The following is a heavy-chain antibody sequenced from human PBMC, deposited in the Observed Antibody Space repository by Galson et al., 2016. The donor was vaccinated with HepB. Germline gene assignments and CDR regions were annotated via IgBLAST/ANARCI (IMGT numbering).Heavy chain of an antibody. J-gene: IGHJ6*02. CDR3: ARAGCFYPLLFYYYYGMDV. CDR1: GGSISSSSYY. V-gene: IGHV4-39*01. D-gene: IGHD2-2*01. CDR2: FYYSGNT. Sequence: EPLSLTCTVSGGSISSSSYYWGWIRQPPGKGLEWIGSFYYSGNTYYNPSLKSRVTISVDTSKNQFSLRLNSVTAADTAVYYCARAGCFYPLLFYYYYGMDVWGQGTTVTVSS.